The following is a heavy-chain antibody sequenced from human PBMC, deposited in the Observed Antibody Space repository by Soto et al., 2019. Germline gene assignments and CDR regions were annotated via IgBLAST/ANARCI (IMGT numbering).Heavy chain of an antibody. CDR2: FDPEDGET. V-gene: IGHV1-24*01. J-gene: IGHJ5*02. D-gene: IGHD3-16*01. Sequence: ASVKVSCKVSGYTLTELSMHWVRQAPGKGLEWMGGFDPEDGETIYAQKFQGRVTMTEDTSTDTAYMELSSLRSEDTAAYYCATGLRGSGWFDPWGQGTLVTVSS. CDR1: GYTLTELS. CDR3: ATGLRGSGWFDP.